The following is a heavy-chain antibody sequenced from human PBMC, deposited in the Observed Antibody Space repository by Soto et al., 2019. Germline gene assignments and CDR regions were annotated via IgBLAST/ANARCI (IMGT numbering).Heavy chain of an antibody. CDR3: AREAMVRGVITGFDY. Sequence: KTSETLSLTCAVYGGSFSGYYWSWIRQPPGKGLEWIGEINHSGSTNYNPSPKSRVTISVDTSKNQFSLKLSSVTAADTAVYYCAREAMVRGVITGFDYWGQGTLVTVSS. V-gene: IGHV4-34*01. J-gene: IGHJ4*02. CDR1: GGSFSGYY. D-gene: IGHD3-10*01. CDR2: INHSGST.